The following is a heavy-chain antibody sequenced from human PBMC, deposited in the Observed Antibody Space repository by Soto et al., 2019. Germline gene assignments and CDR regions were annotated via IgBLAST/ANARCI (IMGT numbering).Heavy chain of an antibody. J-gene: IGHJ4*02. D-gene: IGHD2-2*02. CDR1: GFPFSTYG. Sequence: PGVSLRLSCVASGFPFSTYGRTWVRQAPGKGLEWVDNIKPDGSEKYYVDSVKGRFTISRDNAKSSVYLQRDSLRADDTAIYYCAIRYTDYWGQGVLVTVSS. CDR3: AIRYTDY. CDR2: IKPDGSEK. V-gene: IGHV3-7*01.